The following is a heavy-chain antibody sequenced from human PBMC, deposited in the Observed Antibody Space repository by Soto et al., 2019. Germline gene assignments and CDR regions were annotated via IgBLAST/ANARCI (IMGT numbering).Heavy chain of an antibody. CDR1: GFTFSSYG. V-gene: IGHV3-33*01. J-gene: IGHJ4*02. D-gene: IGHD5-18*01. Sequence: QVQLVESGGGVVQPGRSLRLSCAASGFTFSSYGMHWVRQAPGKGLEWVAVIWYDGSNKYYADSVKGRFTISRDNSKNTLYLQMNSLRAEDTAVYYCARDLRRGYSYGSDYWGQGTLVTVSS. CDR3: ARDLRRGYSYGSDY. CDR2: IWYDGSNK.